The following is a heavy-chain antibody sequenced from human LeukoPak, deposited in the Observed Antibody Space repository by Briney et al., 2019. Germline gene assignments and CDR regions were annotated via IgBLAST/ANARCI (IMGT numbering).Heavy chain of an antibody. CDR2: INSDGSDR. D-gene: IGHD2-2*01. V-gene: IGHV3-74*03. CDR1: GFTFSSYW. Sequence: GGSLRLSCTASGFTFSSYWMHWVRQAAGKGLEWVSRINSDGSDRKYADSVKGRFTISRDNAKNTLFLQMNSLRAEDTAVYYCARDPCSSTSCFRGNWFEPWGQGTLVTVSS. CDR3: ARDPCSSTSCFRGNWFEP. J-gene: IGHJ5*02.